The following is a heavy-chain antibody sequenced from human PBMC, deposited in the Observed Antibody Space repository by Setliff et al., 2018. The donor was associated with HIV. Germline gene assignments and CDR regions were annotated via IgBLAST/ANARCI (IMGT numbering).Heavy chain of an antibody. V-gene: IGHV1-18*01. J-gene: IGHJ4*02. CDR1: GYTSTSYG. D-gene: IGHD5-18*01. CDR2: ISAYNGNT. Sequence: ASVKVSCKASGYTSTSYGISWVRQAPGQGLEWMGWISAYNGNTNYAQKLQGRVTMTTDTSTSTAYMELRSLRSDDTAVYYCARRPEIQLWLSLFATPDYYFDYWGQGTLVTVSS. CDR3: ARRPEIQLWLSLFATPDYYFDY.